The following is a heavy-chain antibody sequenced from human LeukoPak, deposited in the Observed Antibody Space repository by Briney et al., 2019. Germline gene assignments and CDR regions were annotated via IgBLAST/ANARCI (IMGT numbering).Heavy chain of an antibody. D-gene: IGHD3-22*01. CDR3: AKEDDSSGYYYRPASFDY. V-gene: IGHV3-30*18. CDR1: GFTFSSYG. Sequence: PGGSLRLSCAASGFTFSSYGMHWVRQAPGKGLEWAAVISYDGSNKYYADSVKGRFTISRDNSKNTLYLQMNSLRAEDTAVYYCAKEDDSSGYYYRPASFDYWGQGTLVTVSS. CDR2: ISYDGSNK. J-gene: IGHJ4*02.